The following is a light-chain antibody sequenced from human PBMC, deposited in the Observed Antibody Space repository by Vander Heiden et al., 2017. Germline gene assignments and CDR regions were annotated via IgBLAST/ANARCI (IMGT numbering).Light chain of an antibody. CDR3: QQSYSTPYT. CDR1: QSISNY. J-gene: IGKJ2*01. V-gene: IGKV1-39*01. CDR2: AAS. Sequence: DIQMTQSPSSLSASVVDRVTITCRASQSISNYLNWYQQKPGKAPKLLIYAASSLQSGVSSRFGCSGSATDFTLTISSLQPEDFATYYCQQSYSTPYTFGQGTKLEIK.